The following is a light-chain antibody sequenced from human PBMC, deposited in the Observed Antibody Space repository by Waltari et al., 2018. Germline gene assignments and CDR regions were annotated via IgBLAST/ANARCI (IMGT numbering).Light chain of an antibody. V-gene: IGLV2-8*01. CDR1: SRDLGGYNS. CDR3: SSYAGNNTPYV. Sequence: QSALTQPPSASGSPGPSVPLPCPGTSRDLGGYNSVPWYQQPPGKAPQLMIFEVSKRPSGVPDRFSGSKSGNTASLTVSGLQAEDEADYYCSSYAGNNTPYVFGTGTKVTVL. J-gene: IGLJ1*01. CDR2: EVS.